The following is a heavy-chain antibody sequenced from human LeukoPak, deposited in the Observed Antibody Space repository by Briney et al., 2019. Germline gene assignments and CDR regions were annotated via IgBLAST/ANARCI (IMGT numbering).Heavy chain of an antibody. CDR1: GFTFSTYA. CDR2: ISGSGGST. Sequence: GGSLRLSCAASGFTFSTYAMSWVRQAPGKGLEWVSAISGSGGSTYYADSVKGRFTISRDNSKNTLYLQINSLRAEDTALYYCAKKSGGDCHDYWGQGTLVIVSS. J-gene: IGHJ4*02. V-gene: IGHV3-23*01. CDR3: AKKSGGDCHDY. D-gene: IGHD2-21*02.